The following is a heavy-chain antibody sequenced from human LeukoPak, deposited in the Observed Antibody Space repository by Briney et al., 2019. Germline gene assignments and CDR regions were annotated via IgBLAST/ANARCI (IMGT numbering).Heavy chain of an antibody. Sequence: GGSLRLSCAASAFTFSSYTMNWVRQAPGRGLEWVSSISSSSSYIYYADSVKGRFTISRDNAKNSLYLQLNSLRAEDTAVYYCARASNDYWGQGTLVTVSS. CDR3: ARASNDY. CDR2: ISSSSSYI. CDR1: AFTFSSYT. V-gene: IGHV3-21*01. J-gene: IGHJ4*02. D-gene: IGHD7-27*01.